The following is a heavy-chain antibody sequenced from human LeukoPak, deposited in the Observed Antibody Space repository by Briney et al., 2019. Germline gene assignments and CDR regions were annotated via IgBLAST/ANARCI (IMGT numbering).Heavy chain of an antibody. Sequence: PSETLSLTCAVYGGSFSGYYWSWIRQPPGKGLEWIGEINHSGSTNYNPSLKSRVTISVDTSKNQFSLKLSSVTAADTAVYYCARRRGYSYGTNFDYWGQGTLVTVSS. J-gene: IGHJ4*02. D-gene: IGHD5-18*01. CDR3: ARRRGYSYGTNFDY. V-gene: IGHV4-34*01. CDR1: GGSFSGYY. CDR2: INHSGST.